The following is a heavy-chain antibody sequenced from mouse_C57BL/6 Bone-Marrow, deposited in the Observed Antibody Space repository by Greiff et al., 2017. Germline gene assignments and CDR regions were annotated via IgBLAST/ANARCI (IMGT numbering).Heavy chain of an antibody. CDR3: ERHYYVSSYGY. Sequence: EVKLMESGGDLVKPGGSLKLSCAASGFTFSSYGMSWVRQTPDQRLEWVATISSGGSYTYYPDSVKGRFTISRDNAKNTLYLQMSRLKSEDTAMYYCERHYYVSSYGYWGQGTTLTVSS. J-gene: IGHJ2*01. CDR2: ISSGGSYT. V-gene: IGHV5-6*01. CDR1: GFTFSSYG. D-gene: IGHD1-1*01.